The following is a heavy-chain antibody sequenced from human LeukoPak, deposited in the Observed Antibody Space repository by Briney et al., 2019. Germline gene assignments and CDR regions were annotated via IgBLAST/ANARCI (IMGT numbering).Heavy chain of an antibody. CDR1: GFTFSSYW. D-gene: IGHD2-2*01. CDR2: IYYSGST. J-gene: IGHJ6*03. CDR3: ARVVVPAANDYYYYMDV. Sequence: GSLRLSCAASGFTFSSYWMSWIRQPPGKGLEWIGYIYYSGSTNYNPSLKSRVTISVDTSKNQFSLKLSSVTAADTAVYYCARVVVPAANDYYYYMDVWGKGTTVTVSS. V-gene: IGHV4-59*01.